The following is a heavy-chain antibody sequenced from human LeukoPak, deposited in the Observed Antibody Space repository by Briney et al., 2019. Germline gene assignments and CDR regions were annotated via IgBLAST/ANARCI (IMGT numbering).Heavy chain of an antibody. CDR3: ARGVWPPPYYYYYYMDV. V-gene: IGHV4-39*07. CDR2: IYYSGST. D-gene: IGHD6-13*01. CDR1: GGSISNSGYY. Sequence: KASETLSLTCTVSGGSISNSGYYWGWIRQPPGKGLEWIGSIYYSGSTYYNPSLKSRVTISVDTSKNQFSLKLSSVTAADTAVYYCARGVWPPPYYYYYYMDVWGKGTTVTVSS. J-gene: IGHJ6*03.